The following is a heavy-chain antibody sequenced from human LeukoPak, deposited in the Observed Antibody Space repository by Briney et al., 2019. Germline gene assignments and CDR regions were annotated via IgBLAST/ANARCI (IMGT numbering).Heavy chain of an antibody. D-gene: IGHD3-22*01. CDR2: INPNSGGT. Sequence: ASVKVSCKASGYTFTGYYMHWVRQAPGQGLEWIGRINPNSGGTNYAQKFQGRVTMTRDTSISTAYMELSRLRSDDTAVYYCGKTYYYDSSGIDWGQGTLVTVSS. V-gene: IGHV1-2*06. CDR3: GKTYYYDSSGID. CDR1: GYTFTGYY. J-gene: IGHJ4*02.